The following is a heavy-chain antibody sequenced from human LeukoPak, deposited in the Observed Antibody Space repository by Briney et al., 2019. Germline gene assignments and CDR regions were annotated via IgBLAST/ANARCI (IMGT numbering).Heavy chain of an antibody. Sequence: PGGSLRLSCAASGFTFSSYSMNWVRQAPGKGLECVSSISSSSSYIYHADSVKGRFTISRDNAKNSLYLQMNSLRAEDTAVYYCATDIVVVPAALVDYWGQGTLVTVSS. V-gene: IGHV3-21*01. J-gene: IGHJ4*02. CDR3: ATDIVVVPAALVDY. CDR2: ISSSSSYI. D-gene: IGHD2-2*01. CDR1: GFTFSSYS.